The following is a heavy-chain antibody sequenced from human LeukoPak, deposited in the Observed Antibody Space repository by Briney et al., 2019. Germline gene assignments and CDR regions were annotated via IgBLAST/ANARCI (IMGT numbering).Heavy chain of an antibody. J-gene: IGHJ4*02. D-gene: IGHD3-9*01. CDR1: GGSISSGSYY. CDR3: ARETVLTGYYPFDY. CDR2: IYTSGST. Sequence: SETLSLTCTVSGGSISSGSYYWSWIRQPAGKGLEWIGRIYTSGSTNYNPSLKSRVTISVDTSKNQFSLKLSSVTAADTAVYYCARETVLTGYYPFDYWGQGTLVTVSS. V-gene: IGHV4-61*02.